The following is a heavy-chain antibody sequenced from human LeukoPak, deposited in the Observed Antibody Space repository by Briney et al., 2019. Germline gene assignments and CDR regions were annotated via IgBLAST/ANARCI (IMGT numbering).Heavy chain of an antibody. J-gene: IGHJ4*02. V-gene: IGHV4-30-2*01. CDR2: IYHSGST. CDR1: GGSISSGGYS. Sequence: SETLSLTCAVSGGSISSGGYSWSWIRQPPGKGLEWIGYIYHSGSTYYNPSLESRVTISVDRSKNQFSLKLSSVTAADTAVYYCARMYSSSWYELDYWGQGTLVTVSS. D-gene: IGHD6-13*01. CDR3: ARMYSSSWYELDY.